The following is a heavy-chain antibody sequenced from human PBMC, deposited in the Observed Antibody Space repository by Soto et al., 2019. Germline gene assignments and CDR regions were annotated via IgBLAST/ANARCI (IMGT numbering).Heavy chain of an antibody. CDR1: GFTFSSHS. CDR2: ISSSGSTI. Sequence: EVQLVESGGGLVQPGGSLSLSCAASGFTFSSHSMNWVRQAPGKGLEWVSYISSSGSTIFYAHSVKGRFTISRDSAKNSLFLQMNNLRAEDTAVYYCARDRYGDYVVNDWGQGTLVTVSS. J-gene: IGHJ4*02. V-gene: IGHV3-48*01. CDR3: ARDRYGDYVVND. D-gene: IGHD4-17*01.